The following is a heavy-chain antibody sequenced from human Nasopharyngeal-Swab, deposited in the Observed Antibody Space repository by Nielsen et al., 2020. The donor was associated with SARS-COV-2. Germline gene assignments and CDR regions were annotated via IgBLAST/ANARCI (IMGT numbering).Heavy chain of an antibody. CDR3: TTSRIYYYDSSGYYALWPLRQYYYYGMDV. CDR2: IKSKTDGGTT. V-gene: IGHV3-15*01. J-gene: IGHJ6*02. D-gene: IGHD3-22*01. Sequence: VRQAPGKGLEWVGRIKSKTDGGTTDYAAPVKGRFTISRDDSKNTLYLQMNSLKTEDTAVYYCTTSRIYYYDSSGYYALWPLRQYYYYGMDVWGQGTTVTVSS.